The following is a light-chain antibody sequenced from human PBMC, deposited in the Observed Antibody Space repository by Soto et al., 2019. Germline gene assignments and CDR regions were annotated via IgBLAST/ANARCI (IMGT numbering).Light chain of an antibody. CDR2: NAS. J-gene: IGKJ4*01. Sequence: DIQLTQSPSSLSASVGDRVTITCRASQSISSALAWYQQKPGKAPKLLIYNASNLQSGVPSRFSGSGSGTEFTLTVSSLQPDDFATYYCQQYNNSPLSFGGGTKVEIK. CDR3: QQYNNSPLS. CDR1: QSISSA. V-gene: IGKV1-5*03.